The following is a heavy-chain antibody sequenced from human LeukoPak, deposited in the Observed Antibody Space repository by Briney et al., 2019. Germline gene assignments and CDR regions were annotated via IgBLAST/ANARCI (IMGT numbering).Heavy chain of an antibody. Sequence: PGGSLRLSCAASGFTFSSYAMSLVRQAPGKGLEWVSAISGSGGSTYYADSVKGRFTISRDNSKNTLYLQMNSLRAEDTAVYYCAKAMTTVTTKAPNFDYWGQGTLVTVSS. CDR1: GFTFSSYA. J-gene: IGHJ4*02. D-gene: IGHD4-17*01. V-gene: IGHV3-23*01. CDR3: AKAMTTVTTKAPNFDY. CDR2: ISGSGGST.